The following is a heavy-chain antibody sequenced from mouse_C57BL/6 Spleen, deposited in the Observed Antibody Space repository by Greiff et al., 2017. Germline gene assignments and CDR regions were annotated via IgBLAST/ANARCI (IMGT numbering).Heavy chain of an antibody. CDR1: GYTFTSYG. CDR2: IYPRSGNT. Sequence: QVQLQQSGAELARPGASVKLSCKASGYTFTSYGLSWVKQRTGQGLEWIGEIYPRSGNTSYNEKFKGKATLTADKSSSTADMELRSLTSEDSAVYFCARGGVRTWFAYWGQGTLVTVSA. V-gene: IGHV1-81*01. J-gene: IGHJ3*01. CDR3: ARGGVRTWFAY.